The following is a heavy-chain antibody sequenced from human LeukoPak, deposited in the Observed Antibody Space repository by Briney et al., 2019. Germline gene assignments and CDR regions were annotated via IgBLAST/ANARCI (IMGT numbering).Heavy chain of an antibody. V-gene: IGHV1-24*01. CDR3: ARGSFWSGYYVIAD. J-gene: IGHJ4*02. CDR2: FDPEDGET. D-gene: IGHD3-3*01. Sequence: ASVKVSCMVSGYTLTELSIHWVRQAPGKGLEWVGGFDPEDGETIYAQKLQGRVTMTTDTSTSTAYMELRSLRSDDTAVYYCARGSFWSGYYVIADWGQGTLVTVSS. CDR1: GYTLTELS.